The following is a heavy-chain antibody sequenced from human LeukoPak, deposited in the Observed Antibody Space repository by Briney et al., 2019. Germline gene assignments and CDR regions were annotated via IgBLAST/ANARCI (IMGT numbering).Heavy chain of an antibody. CDR3: TVRSSI. CDR1: GFTFSDAS. Sequence: GGSLRLSCVGSGFTFSDASMSWVRQAPGKGLEWVSRIKSKGDGETIDYNTPVKGRFTISRDDSKNTLYLQMNSLKDEDTAMYYCTVRSSIWSQGTLVTVSS. CDR2: IKSKGDGETI. V-gene: IGHV3-15*01. D-gene: IGHD3-3*02. J-gene: IGHJ4*02.